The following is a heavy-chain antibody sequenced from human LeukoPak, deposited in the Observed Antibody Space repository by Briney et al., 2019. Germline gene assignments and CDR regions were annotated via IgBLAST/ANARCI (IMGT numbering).Heavy chain of an antibody. V-gene: IGHV1-18*01. Sequence: ASVKVSCKASGYTFTSYGISWVRQAPGQGLEWMGWISGYNGNTNYAQKLQGRVTMTTDTSTSTAYMELRSLRSEDTAVYYCAGGNYGSGSYYKLPLDYWGQGTLVTVSS. J-gene: IGHJ4*02. CDR2: ISGYNGNT. CDR1: GYTFTSYG. D-gene: IGHD3-10*01. CDR3: AGGNYGSGSYYKLPLDY.